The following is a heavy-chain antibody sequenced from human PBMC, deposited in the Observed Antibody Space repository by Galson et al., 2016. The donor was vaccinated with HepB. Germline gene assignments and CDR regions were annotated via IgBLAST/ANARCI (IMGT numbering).Heavy chain of an antibody. CDR2: IDWDGDK. J-gene: IGHJ4*02. D-gene: IGHD3-22*01. V-gene: IGHV2-70*11. Sequence: VTPTQTLTLPCTFSGFSLSSRGMCVNWIRQPPGKALEWLARIDWDGDKYYSTSLKTRLTISKDTSKNQVVLTMTNMDPVDTATYYCARGAPHDRSGYYSYYFDDWGQGTLVTVSS. CDR3: ARGAPHDRSGYYSYYFDD. CDR1: GFSLSSRGMC.